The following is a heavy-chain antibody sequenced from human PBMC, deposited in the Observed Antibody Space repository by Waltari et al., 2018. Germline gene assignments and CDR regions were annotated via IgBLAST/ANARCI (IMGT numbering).Heavy chain of an antibody. CDR3: ARDGELSLYPDY. D-gene: IGHD3-16*02. CDR1: GYSISSGYY. V-gene: IGHV4-38-2*02. Sequence: QVQLQESGPGLVKPSETLSLTCAVSGYSISSGYYWGWIRQPPGKGLEWIGSIYHSGSTCYNPSLKSRVTISVDTSKNQFSLKLSSVTAADTAGYYCARDGELSLYPDYWGQGTLVTVSS. CDR2: IYHSGST. J-gene: IGHJ4*02.